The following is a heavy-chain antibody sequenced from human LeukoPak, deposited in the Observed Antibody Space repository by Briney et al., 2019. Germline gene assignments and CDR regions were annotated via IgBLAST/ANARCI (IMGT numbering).Heavy chain of an antibody. V-gene: IGHV3-48*02. CDR2: ISSTSRTT. CDR1: GFTFSSYS. Sequence: GGSLRLSCAASGFTFSSYSMDWVRQAPGKGLEWVSYISSTSRTTYYADSVKGRFTISRDNAKNSLYLQMNSLRDEDTAVYYCARDFSDPIDSWGQGTLVTVSS. J-gene: IGHJ4*02. CDR3: ARDFSDPIDS. D-gene: IGHD6-25*01.